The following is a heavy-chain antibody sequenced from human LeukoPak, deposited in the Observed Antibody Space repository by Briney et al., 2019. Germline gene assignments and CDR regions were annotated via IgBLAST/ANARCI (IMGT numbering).Heavy chain of an antibody. J-gene: IGHJ5*02. D-gene: IGHD6-19*01. CDR3: ARGYSSDNWFDP. CDR1: GHTFTGYY. CDR2: INPNSGGT. V-gene: IGHV1-2*06. Sequence: GTSVKVSCKASGHTFTGYYMHWVRQAPGQGLEWMGRINPNSGGTNYAQKFQGRVTMTRDTSISTAYMELSRLTSDDTAVYYCARGYSSDNWFDPWGQGTLVTVSS.